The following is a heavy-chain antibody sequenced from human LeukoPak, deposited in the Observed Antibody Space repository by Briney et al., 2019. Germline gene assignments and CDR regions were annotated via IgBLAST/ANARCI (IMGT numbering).Heavy chain of an antibody. J-gene: IGHJ4*02. V-gene: IGHV4-31*03. CDR2: IYYSGST. D-gene: IGHD4-17*01. Sequence: SETLSLTCTVSGGSIGSGGYYWSWIRQHPGKGLEWIGYIYYSGSTYYNPSLKSRVTISVDTSKNQFSLKLSSVTAADTAVYYCARGTTVTRYFDYWGQGTLVTVSS. CDR3: ARGTTVTRYFDY. CDR1: GGSIGSGGYY.